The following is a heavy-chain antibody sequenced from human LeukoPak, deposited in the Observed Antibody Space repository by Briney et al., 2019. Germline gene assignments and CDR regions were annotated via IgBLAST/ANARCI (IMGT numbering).Heavy chain of an antibody. J-gene: IGHJ4*02. D-gene: IGHD6-19*01. CDR2: IKVYGSEK. Sequence: GGSLRLSCAASGFTFSTYWMSWVRQTPGKGLEWVANIKVYGSEKHYVDSVKGRFTISRDNAKNSLYLQMNSLRAEDTAVYYCARDSRAYSSDWDVDYWGQGTLVTVTS. V-gene: IGHV3-7*01. CDR1: GFTFSTYW. CDR3: ARDSRAYSSDWDVDY.